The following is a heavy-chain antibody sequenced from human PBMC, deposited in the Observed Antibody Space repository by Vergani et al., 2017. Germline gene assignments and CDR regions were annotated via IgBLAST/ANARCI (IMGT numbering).Heavy chain of an antibody. V-gene: IGHV3-23*04. CDR2: ISGSGGST. J-gene: IGHJ4*02. CDR3: AKVRPFLGGSYFSSALDY. D-gene: IGHD2-15*01. CDR1: GFTFSSYA. Sequence: VNLVGSGGGVVQPGGSLRLSCAASGFTFSSYAMSWVRQAPGKGLEWVSAISGSGGSTYYADSVKGRFTISRDNSKNTLYLQINSLRAEDTAVYYCAKVRPFLGGSYFSSALDYWDRGTLVIVSS.